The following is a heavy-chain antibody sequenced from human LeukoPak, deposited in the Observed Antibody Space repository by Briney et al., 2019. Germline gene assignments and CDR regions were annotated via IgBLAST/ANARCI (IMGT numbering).Heavy chain of an antibody. Sequence: GASVKVSCKASGGTFSSYAISWVRQAPGQGLEWMGGIIPIFGTANYAQKFQGRVTITTDESTSTAYMELNSLRAEDTAVYYCARDIAPSAIPDAFDFWGLGAMVTVSS. CDR2: IIPIFGTA. D-gene: IGHD2-2*02. CDR3: ARDIAPSAIPDAFDF. V-gene: IGHV1-69*05. J-gene: IGHJ3*01. CDR1: GGTFSSYA.